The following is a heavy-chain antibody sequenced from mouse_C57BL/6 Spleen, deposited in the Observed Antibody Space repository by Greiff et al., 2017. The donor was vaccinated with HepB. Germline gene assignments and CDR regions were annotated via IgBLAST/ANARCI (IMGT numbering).Heavy chain of an antibody. D-gene: IGHD1-1*01. CDR1: GYTFTSYW. J-gene: IGHJ2*01. Sequence: VQLQQPGAELVKPGASVKLSCKASGYTFTSYWMHWVKQRPGQGLEWIGMIHPNSGSTNYNEKFKSKATLTVDKSSSTAYMQLSSLTSEDSAVYYCAREKFITTVVVRGYFDYWGQGTTLTVSS. CDR2: IHPNSGST. CDR3: AREKFITTVVVRGYFDY. V-gene: IGHV1-64*01.